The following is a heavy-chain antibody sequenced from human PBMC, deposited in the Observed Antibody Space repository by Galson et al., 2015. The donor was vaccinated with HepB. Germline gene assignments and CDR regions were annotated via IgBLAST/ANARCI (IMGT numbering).Heavy chain of an antibody. D-gene: IGHD1-14*01. CDR1: GYSFTSFD. CDR2: MNPNSGYT. Sequence: SVKVSCKASGYSFTSFDINWVRQAPGQRPEWLGWMNPNSGYTAYAQKFQGRVTMTRDTSIMTAYMELSSLTFEDTAVYYCARGNRRGNACEIWGQGTIVIVSS. J-gene: IGHJ3*02. CDR3: ARGNRRGNACEI. V-gene: IGHV1-8*01.